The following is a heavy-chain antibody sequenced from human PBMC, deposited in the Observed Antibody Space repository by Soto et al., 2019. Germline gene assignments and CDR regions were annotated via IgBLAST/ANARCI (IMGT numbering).Heavy chain of an antibody. Sequence: QVQLVQSGAEVKKPGASVKVSCKASGYTFITHGVTWVRQAPGQGLEWMGWVSAYSGNTNYAQKLQGRVTMTRDTPMTTTYMELRSLTPDDTAVYYCARQAWGSPPAYWGGGTLVTVS. J-gene: IGHJ4*02. CDR2: VSAYSGNT. CDR3: ARQAWGSPPAY. D-gene: IGHD3-16*01. V-gene: IGHV1-18*01. CDR1: GYTFITHG.